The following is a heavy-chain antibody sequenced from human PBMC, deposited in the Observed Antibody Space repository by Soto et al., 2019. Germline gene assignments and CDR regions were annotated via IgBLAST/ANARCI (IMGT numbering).Heavy chain of an antibody. D-gene: IGHD4-4*01. CDR2: ISGSGGST. CDR1: GFTFSSYA. Sequence: PGGSLRLSCAASGFTFSSYAMSWVRQAPGKGLEWVSAISGSGGSTYYADSVKGRFTISRDNSTNTLYLQMNSLRAEDTAVYYCAKTDYSYYGMDVWGQGTTVTVSS. CDR3: AKTDYSYYGMDV. J-gene: IGHJ6*02. V-gene: IGHV3-23*01.